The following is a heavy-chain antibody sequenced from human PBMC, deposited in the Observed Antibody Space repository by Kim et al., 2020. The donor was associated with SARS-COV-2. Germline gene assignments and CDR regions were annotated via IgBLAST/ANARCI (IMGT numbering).Heavy chain of an antibody. V-gene: IGHV3-21*01. D-gene: IGHD5-18*01. Sequence: SVKGRFTVSRDNAKNSLYLQMNSLRAEDTAVYYCSRDPNLSGGSDYGYSDYWGQGALVTVSS. J-gene: IGHJ4*02. CDR3: SRDPNLSGGSDYGYSDY.